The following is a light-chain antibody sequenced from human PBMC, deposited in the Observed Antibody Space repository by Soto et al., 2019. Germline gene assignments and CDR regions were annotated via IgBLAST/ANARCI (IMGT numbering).Light chain of an antibody. CDR3: QQSYSTPFT. V-gene: IGKV1-39*01. J-gene: IGKJ5*01. CDR1: QSISSY. Sequence: DIQMTQSPSSLSASVGDRVTITCRASQSISSYLNWYQQKPGKAPKLLIYAASSLQSGVPSRFSGGGSGTDFTLNISSLQPEDFATYYCQQSYSTPFTFGQGTRLEIK. CDR2: AAS.